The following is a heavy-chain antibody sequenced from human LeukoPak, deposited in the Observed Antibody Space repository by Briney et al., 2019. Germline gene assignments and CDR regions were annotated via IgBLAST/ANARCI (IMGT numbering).Heavy chain of an antibody. D-gene: IGHD6-13*01. CDR3: ARGKTAGQGIAAAGTLRVYFDY. Sequence: SETLSLTCAVYGGSFSGYYWSWIRQPPGKGLEWIGEINHSGSTNYNPSLKGRVTISVDTSKNQFSLKLSSVTAADTAVYYCARGKTAGQGIAAAGTLRVYFDYWGQGTLVTVSS. CDR1: GGSFSGYY. J-gene: IGHJ4*02. CDR2: INHSGST. V-gene: IGHV4-34*01.